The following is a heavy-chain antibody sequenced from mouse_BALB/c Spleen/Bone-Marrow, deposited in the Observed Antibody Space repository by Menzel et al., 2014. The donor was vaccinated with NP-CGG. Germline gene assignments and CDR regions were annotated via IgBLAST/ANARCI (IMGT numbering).Heavy chain of an antibody. D-gene: IGHD2-3*01. Sequence: EVKLVESGGGLVQPGGSLKLSCATSGFTFSDYYMYWVRQTPEKRLEWVAYISNGGGSTYYPDTVKGRFTISRDNAKNTLYLQMSRLKSEDTAMYYCARRGWYHAMDYWGQGTSVTVSS. CDR2: ISNGGGST. J-gene: IGHJ4*01. CDR1: GFTFSDYY. CDR3: ARRGWYHAMDY. V-gene: IGHV5-12*02.